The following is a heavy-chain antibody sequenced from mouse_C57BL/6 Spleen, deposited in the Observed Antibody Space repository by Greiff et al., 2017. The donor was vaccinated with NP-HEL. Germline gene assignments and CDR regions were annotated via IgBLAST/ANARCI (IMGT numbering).Heavy chain of an antibody. Sequence: EVKLMESGGGLVKPGGSLKLSCAASGFTFSDYGMHWVRQAPEKGLEWVAYISSGSSTIYYADTVKGRFTISRDNAKNTLFLQMTSLRSEDTAMYYCARGGYYSNFVFDYWGQGTTLTVSS. J-gene: IGHJ2*01. CDR1: GFTFSDYG. V-gene: IGHV5-17*01. D-gene: IGHD2-5*01. CDR3: ARGGYYSNFVFDY. CDR2: ISSGSSTI.